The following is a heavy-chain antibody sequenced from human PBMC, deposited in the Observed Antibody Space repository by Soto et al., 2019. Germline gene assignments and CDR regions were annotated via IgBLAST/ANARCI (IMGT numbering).Heavy chain of an antibody. CDR3: TTDPAYCGGDCFVT. CDR2: VKSKTDGGTT. J-gene: IGHJ3*02. D-gene: IGHD2-21*02. CDR1: GLTLSDAW. V-gene: IGHV3-15*07. Sequence: EVQLVESGGGLVKPGGSLRLSCAASGLTLSDAWMNWVRQAPGKGLEWVGRVKSKTDGGTTDHAAPVKGRFTVSRDHSRNTLYLQMNSLKSEDTAVYYCTTDPAYCGGDCFVTWGQGTMVTVSS.